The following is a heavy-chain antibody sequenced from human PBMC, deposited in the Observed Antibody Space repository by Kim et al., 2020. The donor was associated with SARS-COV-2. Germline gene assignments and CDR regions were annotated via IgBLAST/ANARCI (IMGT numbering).Heavy chain of an antibody. Sequence: QKFQGRVTMTRDTSTSTVYMELSSLRSEDTAVYYCARDGGRYYGSGSYLYWGQGTLVTVSS. V-gene: IGHV1-46*01. CDR3: ARDGGRYYGSGSYLY. J-gene: IGHJ4*02. D-gene: IGHD3-10*01.